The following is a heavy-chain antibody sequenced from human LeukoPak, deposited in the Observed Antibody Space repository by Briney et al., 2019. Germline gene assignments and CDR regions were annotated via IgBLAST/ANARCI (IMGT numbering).Heavy chain of an antibody. V-gene: IGHV4-34*01. CDR3: ASIQPPFDY. CDR1: GGSFSGYY. J-gene: IGHJ4*02. CDR2: INHSGST. D-gene: IGHD5-18*01. Sequence: SETLSLTCAVYGGSFSGYYWSWIRQPPGKGLEWIGEINHSGSTNYNPSLKSRVTISVDTSKNQSSLKLSSVTAADTAVYYCASIQPPFDYWGQGTLVTVSS.